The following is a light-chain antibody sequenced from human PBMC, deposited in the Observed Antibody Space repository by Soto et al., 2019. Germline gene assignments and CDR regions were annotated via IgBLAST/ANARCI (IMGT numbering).Light chain of an antibody. CDR1: QSISSRY. CDR3: QQYGSSWT. V-gene: IGKV3-20*01. CDR2: VAS. Sequence: ETALTQSPGPLSLSPGEIATLSRRASQSISSRYIAWYQQKHVQAPRLLIYVASHGATGVPDRFSGRGSGTDCTLTISGLGPEGCAVYYCQQYGSSWTFGQGTKVEI. J-gene: IGKJ1*01.